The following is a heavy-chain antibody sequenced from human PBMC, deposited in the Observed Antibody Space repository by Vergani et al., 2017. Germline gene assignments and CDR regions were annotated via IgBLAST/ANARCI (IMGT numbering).Heavy chain of an antibody. CDR2: IIPIFGTA. CDR3: ARVHYYDSIGYYYDVGSSRSPSYYFDY. J-gene: IGHJ4*02. D-gene: IGHD3-22*01. Sequence: QVQLVQSGAEVKKPGSSVKVSCKASGGTFSSYAISWVRQAPGQGLEWMGGIIPIFGTANYAQKFQGRVTITADESTSTAYMELSSLRSEDTLVYYCARVHYYDSIGYYYDVGSSRSPSYYFDYWGQGTLVTVSS. V-gene: IGHV1-69*01. CDR1: GGTFSSYA.